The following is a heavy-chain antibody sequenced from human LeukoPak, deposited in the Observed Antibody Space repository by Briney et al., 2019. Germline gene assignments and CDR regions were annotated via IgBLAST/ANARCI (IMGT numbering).Heavy chain of an antibody. V-gene: IGHV1-69*13. CDR3: ARGLTVTDYYYYGMDV. D-gene: IGHD4-17*01. CDR1: GGTFSSYA. CDR2: IIPIFGTA. J-gene: IGHJ6*02. Sequence: SVKVSCTASGGTFSSYAISWVRQAPGQGLEWMGGIIPIFGTANYAQKFQGRVTITADESTSTAYMELSSLRSEDTAVYYCARGLTVTDYYYYGMDVWGQGTTVTVSS.